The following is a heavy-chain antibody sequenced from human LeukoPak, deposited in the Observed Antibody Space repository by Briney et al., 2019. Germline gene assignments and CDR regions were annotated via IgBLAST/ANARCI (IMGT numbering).Heavy chain of an antibody. CDR3: ARDQHVGRCSSTSCPNGYGMDV. J-gene: IGHJ6*02. D-gene: IGHD2-2*01. CDR1: GYTFTSYY. CDR2: INPSGGST. V-gene: IGHV1-46*01. Sequence: ASVKVSCKASGYTFTSYYMHWVRQAPGQGLEWMGIINPSGGSTSYAQKFQGRVTMTRDTSTSTVYMELSSLRSEDTAVYYCARDQHVGRCSSTSCPNGYGMDVWGQGTTVTVSS.